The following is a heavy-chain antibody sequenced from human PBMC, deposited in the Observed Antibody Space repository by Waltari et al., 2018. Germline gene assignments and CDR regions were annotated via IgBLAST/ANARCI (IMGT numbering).Heavy chain of an antibody. CDR3: ARVPSTSSGYLWVGAFDI. CDR1: GGSISSYY. V-gene: IGHV4-4*07. D-gene: IGHD3-22*01. Sequence: QVQLQESGPGLVKHSETLSLTCTVSGGSISSYYWSWIRQPAGKGLEWIGRIYTSGSTNYNPSLKSRVTMSVDTSKNQFSLKLSSVTAADTAVYYCARVPSTSSGYLWVGAFDIWGQGTMVTVSS. CDR2: IYTSGST. J-gene: IGHJ3*02.